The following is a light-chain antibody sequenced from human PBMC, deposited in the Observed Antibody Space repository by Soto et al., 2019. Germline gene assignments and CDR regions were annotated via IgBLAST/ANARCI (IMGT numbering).Light chain of an antibody. J-gene: IGLJ1*01. V-gene: IGLV2-11*01. CDR3: CSYPDNYTLYV. CDR1: SSDVGAYDF. Sequence: QSALTQPRSVSGSPGQSVTVSCTGTSSDVGAYDFVSWYQQHPGKAPQLVIFDVNKRPSGVPDRFSGSRSGNTASLSISGLRAEDEADYYCCSYPDNYTLYVFGSGTKLTVL. CDR2: DVN.